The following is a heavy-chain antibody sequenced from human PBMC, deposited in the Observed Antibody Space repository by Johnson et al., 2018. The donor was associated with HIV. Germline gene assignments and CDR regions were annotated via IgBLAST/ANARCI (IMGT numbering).Heavy chain of an antibody. D-gene: IGHD3-22*01. CDR1: GFTFSSYA. J-gene: IGHJ3*02. Sequence: QLVESGGGVVQPGRSLRLSCAASGFTFSSYAMSWVRQAPGKGLEWVSAISGSGGSTYYADSVKGRFTISSDNSKNTLYLQMNSLRAEDTAVYYCARGRGYYRFDAFDIWGQGTMVTVSS. V-gene: IGHV3-23*04. CDR2: ISGSGGST. CDR3: ARGRGYYRFDAFDI.